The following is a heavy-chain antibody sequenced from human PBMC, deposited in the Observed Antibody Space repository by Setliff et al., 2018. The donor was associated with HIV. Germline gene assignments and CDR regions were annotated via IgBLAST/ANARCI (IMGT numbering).Heavy chain of an antibody. CDR3: ARHSGPSSGFRWFDP. J-gene: IGHJ5*02. Sequence: SETLSLTCAVSGYSISSGYYWGWIRQPPGKGLEWIGSIYHSGSTYYNPSLKSRVTISVDTSKNQFSLKLSPVTAADTAVYYCARHSGPSSGFRWFDPWGQGTLVTVSS. V-gene: IGHV4-38-2*01. D-gene: IGHD3-22*01. CDR1: GYSISSGYY. CDR2: IYHSGST.